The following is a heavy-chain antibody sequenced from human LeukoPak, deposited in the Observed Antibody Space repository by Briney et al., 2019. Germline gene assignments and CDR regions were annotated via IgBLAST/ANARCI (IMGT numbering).Heavy chain of an antibody. V-gene: IGHV4-34*01. CDR1: GGSFSGYY. CDR2: INHSGST. CDR3: ARGRVPTD. Sequence: SETLSLTCAVYGGSFSGYYWNWIRQPPGKGLEWIGEINHSGSTNYNPSLKSRVTISVDTSKNQFSLKLSSVTAADTAVYYCARGRVPTDWGQGTLVTVSS. J-gene: IGHJ4*02.